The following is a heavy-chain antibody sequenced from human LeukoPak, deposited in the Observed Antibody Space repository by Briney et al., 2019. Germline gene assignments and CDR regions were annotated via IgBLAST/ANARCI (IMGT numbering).Heavy chain of an antibody. CDR3: AREGGVGATMYYFDY. V-gene: IGHV3-30*01. CDR2: ISYDGSNK. D-gene: IGHD1-26*01. CDR1: GFTFSSYA. J-gene: IGHJ4*02. Sequence: PGRSLRLSCAASGFTFSSYAMHWVRQAPGKGLEWVAVISYDGSNKYYADSVKGRFTISRDNSKNTLYLQMNSLRAEDTAVYYCAREGGVGATMYYFDYWGQGTLVTVSS.